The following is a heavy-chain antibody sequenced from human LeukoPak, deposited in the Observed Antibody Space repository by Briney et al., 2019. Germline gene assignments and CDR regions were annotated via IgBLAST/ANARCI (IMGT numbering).Heavy chain of an antibody. D-gene: IGHD6-19*01. J-gene: IGHJ4*02. V-gene: IGHV3-7*03. Sequence: GGSLRLSCAASGFTFSSYWMSWVRQAPGKGLEWVANIKQDGSEKYYVDSVKGRFTISRDNAKNSLYLQMNSLRAEDTALYYCASAAQDSSSGARPFDYWGQGTLVTVSS. CDR1: GFTFSSYW. CDR3: ASAAQDSSSGARPFDY. CDR2: IKQDGSEK.